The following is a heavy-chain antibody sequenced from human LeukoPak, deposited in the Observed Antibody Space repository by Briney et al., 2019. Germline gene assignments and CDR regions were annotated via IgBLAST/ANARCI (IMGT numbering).Heavy chain of an antibody. J-gene: IGHJ4*02. CDR3: ARDLLVGAESSFDY. CDR2: INPNSGGT. Sequence: ASVKVSCKASGYTLTGYYMHWVRQAPGQGLEWMGRINPNSGGTNYAQKFQGRVTMTRDTSISTAYMELSRLRSDDTAVYYCARDLLVGAESSFDYWGQGTLVTVSS. CDR1: GYTLTGYY. V-gene: IGHV1-2*06. D-gene: IGHD2-15*01.